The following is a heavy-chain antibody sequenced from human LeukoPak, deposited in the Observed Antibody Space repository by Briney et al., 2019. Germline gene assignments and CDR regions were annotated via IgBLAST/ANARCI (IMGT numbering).Heavy chain of an antibody. J-gene: IGHJ2*01. CDR2: IYYSGST. CDR1: GGSFSGYY. CDR3: ARGALRGWYFDL. V-gene: IGHV4-59*08. D-gene: IGHD4-17*01. Sequence: PSETLSLTCAVYGGSFSGYYWSWIRQPPGKGLEWIGYIYYSGSTNYNPSLKSRVTISVDTSKNQFSLKLSSVTAADTAVYYCARGALRGWYFDLWGRGTLVTVSS.